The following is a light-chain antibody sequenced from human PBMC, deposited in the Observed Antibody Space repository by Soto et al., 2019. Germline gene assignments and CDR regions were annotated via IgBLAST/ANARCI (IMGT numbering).Light chain of an antibody. J-gene: IGKJ3*01. Sequence: EIVMTQSPATLSVSPGERATLSCRASQSVRSNLAWYQQKPGQAPRLLIYGASTRATGIPARFSGSGSGTEFTLTISSLQSEDFAVYFCQQYNNWPFTFGPGTKVDNK. V-gene: IGKV3-15*01. CDR3: QQYNNWPFT. CDR1: QSVRSN. CDR2: GAS.